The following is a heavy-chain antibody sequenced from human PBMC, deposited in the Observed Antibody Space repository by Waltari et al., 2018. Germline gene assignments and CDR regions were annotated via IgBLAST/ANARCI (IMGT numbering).Heavy chain of an antibody. Sequence: EVQLVESGGGLVQPGGSLRLSCSASGFTFNKYDMNWASKAPGKGLEAVSGINRNGGSTYYAESVKGRFTISRDNSKNTLYLQMSSLRPEDTALYYCVKEYHYFDLWGQGTLVIVSS. V-gene: IGHV3-64D*06. CDR2: INRNGGST. CDR3: VKEYHYFDL. CDR1: GFTFNKYD. J-gene: IGHJ4*02.